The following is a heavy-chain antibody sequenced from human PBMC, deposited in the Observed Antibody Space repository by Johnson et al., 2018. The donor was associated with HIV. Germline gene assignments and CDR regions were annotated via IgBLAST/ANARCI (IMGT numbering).Heavy chain of an antibody. Sequence: VQLVESGGGVVRPGGSLRLSCAAFGFTFDEYGMSWVRQAPGKGLEWVPGINWNGGTPGYVDSVKGRFTISRDNAKNSLYLQMNSLRAEDTALYYCAKDRVAAAGTGAFDIWGQGTMVTVSS. CDR1: GFTFDEYG. V-gene: IGHV3-20*04. J-gene: IGHJ3*02. CDR3: AKDRVAAAGTGAFDI. CDR2: INWNGGTP. D-gene: IGHD6-13*01.